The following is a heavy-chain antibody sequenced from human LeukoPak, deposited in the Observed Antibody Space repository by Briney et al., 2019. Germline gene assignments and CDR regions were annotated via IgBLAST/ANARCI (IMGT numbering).Heavy chain of an antibody. CDR2: ISKNGGNT. CDR3: ARGAQGATTENYFYYYMDV. D-gene: IGHD4-11*01. V-gene: IGHV3-64*01. J-gene: IGHJ6*03. CDR1: GFTLSSYA. Sequence: GGSLRLSCAASGFTLSSYAMHWVRQAPGKGLEYVSAISKNGGNTYYANSVKGRFSISRDNSKNTLYLQMGSLRTEDMAVYYCARGAQGATTENYFYYYMDVWGKGTTVTVSS.